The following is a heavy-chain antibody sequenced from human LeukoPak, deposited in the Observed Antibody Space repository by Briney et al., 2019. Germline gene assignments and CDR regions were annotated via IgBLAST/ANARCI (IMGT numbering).Heavy chain of an antibody. D-gene: IGHD3-10*01. CDR3: GRELTGGEFDY. V-gene: IGHV1-2*06. CDR1: VYTFTGYY. J-gene: IGHJ4*02. Sequence: ASVKVSCKASVYTFTGYYMHWVRQAPGQGLEWMGRINPNSGGTNYAQKFQGRVTMTRDTSISTAYMELSRLRSDDTAVYYCGRELTGGEFDYWGQGTLVTVSS. CDR2: INPNSGGT.